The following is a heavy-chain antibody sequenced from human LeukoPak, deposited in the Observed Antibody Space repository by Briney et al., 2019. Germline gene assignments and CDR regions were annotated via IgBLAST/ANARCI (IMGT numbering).Heavy chain of an antibody. V-gene: IGHV3-23*01. CDR2: ISDNLGST. Sequence: GGSLTLSCAASGFTFSRYAMSRLRQAPRKRREWVSAISDNLGSTYYPQPVKGRFTISRDNSKSTLYLQMNSLRAEDTAVYYCAKDRSGLLKYYFDYGGQGTLVTVSS. CDR1: GFTFSRYA. CDR3: AKDRSGLLKYYFDY. D-gene: IGHD1-26*01. J-gene: IGHJ4*02.